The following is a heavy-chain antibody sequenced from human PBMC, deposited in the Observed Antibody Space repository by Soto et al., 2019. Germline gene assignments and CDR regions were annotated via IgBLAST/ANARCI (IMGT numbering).Heavy chain of an antibody. D-gene: IGHD5-12*01. V-gene: IGHV1-69*13. Sequence: GASVKVSCRASGCTFSSYAISWVRQAPGQGLEWIGGIIPILGTANCAQKFEGKVTITADESTSTAYMELSSLRSEDTAVYYCARVSSGYVDSGVAIDYCGQGTLVTVSS. CDR3: ARVSSGYVDSGVAIDY. CDR1: GCTFSSYA. J-gene: IGHJ4*02. CDR2: IIPILGTA.